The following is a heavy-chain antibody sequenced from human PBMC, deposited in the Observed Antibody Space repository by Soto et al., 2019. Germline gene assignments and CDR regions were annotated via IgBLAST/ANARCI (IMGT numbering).Heavy chain of an antibody. J-gene: IGHJ5*02. V-gene: IGHV3-21*01. CDR3: VRGAGSGLFDP. Sequence: GGSLRLSCVASGFTVSNYSMNWIRQAPGKGLEWVSCISRSGCHMFYADSVRGRFTISRDNAKRSLYLQMMSLTAEDTAIYYCVRGAGSGLFDPWGQGTMVTVSS. CDR2: ISRSGCHM. D-gene: IGHD2-15*01. CDR1: GFTVSNYS.